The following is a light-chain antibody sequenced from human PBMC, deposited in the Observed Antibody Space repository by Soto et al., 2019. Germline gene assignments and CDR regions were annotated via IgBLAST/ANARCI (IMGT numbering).Light chain of an antibody. J-gene: IGLJ1*01. Sequence: QSALTQPRSVSGSPGQSVTISCTGTNRDVGGYNYVSWYQQHPGKAPKLMIYDVNKRPSGVPDRFSASKSGNTASLTISGLQAEDEADYYCCSYAGAYFYVFGTGTQLTVL. CDR3: CSYAGAYFYV. CDR1: NRDVGGYNY. CDR2: DVN. V-gene: IGLV2-11*01.